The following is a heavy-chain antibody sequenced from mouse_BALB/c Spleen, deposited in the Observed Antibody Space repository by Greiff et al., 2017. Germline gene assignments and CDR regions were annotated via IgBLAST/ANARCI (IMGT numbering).Heavy chain of an antibody. V-gene: IGHV5-12-1*01. D-gene: IGHD1-3*01. CDR1: GFAFSSYD. Sequence: EVHLVESGGGLVKPGGSLKLSCAASGFAFSSYDMSWVRQTPEKRLEWVAYISSGGGSTYYPDTVKGRFTISRDNAKNTLYLQMSSLKSEDTAMYYCARQDPVGYFDYWGQGTTLTVSS. J-gene: IGHJ2*01. CDR3: ARQDPVGYFDY. CDR2: ISSGGGST.